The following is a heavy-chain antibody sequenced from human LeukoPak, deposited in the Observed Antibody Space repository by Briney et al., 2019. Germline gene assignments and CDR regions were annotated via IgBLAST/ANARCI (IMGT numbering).Heavy chain of an antibody. J-gene: IGHJ6*03. V-gene: IGHV1-2*02. Sequence: ASVKVSCKASGYTFTGYYMHWVRQAPGQGLEWMGWINPNSGGTNYAQKFQGRVTMTRDKSIRTAYMELSRLTSDDTAVYYCATDYGRPHGYYYYMDVWGKGTTVTVSS. CDR3: ATDYGRPHGYYYYMDV. CDR1: GYTFTGYY. CDR2: INPNSGGT. D-gene: IGHD4-17*01.